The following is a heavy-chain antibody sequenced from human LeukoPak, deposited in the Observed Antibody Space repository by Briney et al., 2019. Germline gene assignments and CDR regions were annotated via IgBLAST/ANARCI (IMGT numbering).Heavy chain of an antibody. CDR1: GGSISSGGYY. Sequence: PSQTLSLTCTVSGGSISSGGYYCSWIRQHPGKGLEWIGYIYYSGSTYYNPSRKTRVTISVDTSKNQFSLKLSSVTAADTAVYYCASSSGIGGNWFDPWGQGTLVTVSS. V-gene: IGHV4-31*03. CDR2: IYYSGST. CDR3: ASSSGIGGNWFDP. J-gene: IGHJ5*02. D-gene: IGHD6-13*01.